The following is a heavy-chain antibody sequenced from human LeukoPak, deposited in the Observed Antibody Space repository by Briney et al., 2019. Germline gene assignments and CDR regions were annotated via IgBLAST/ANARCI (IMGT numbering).Heavy chain of an antibody. CDR2: IKSKTDGGTT. CDR1: GFTFSDAW. Sequence: GGSLRLSCAASGFTFSDAWMSWVRQAPGKGLEWVGLIKSKTDGGTTDYAAPVKGRFTISRDDSKNMLYLQMNSLKTEDTAVYFCATGWGGFDYWGQGTLVTVSS. V-gene: IGHV3-15*01. CDR3: ATGWGGFDY. D-gene: IGHD3-10*01. J-gene: IGHJ4*02.